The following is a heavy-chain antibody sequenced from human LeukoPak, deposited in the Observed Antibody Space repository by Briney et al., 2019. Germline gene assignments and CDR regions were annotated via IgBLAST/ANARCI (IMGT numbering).Heavy chain of an antibody. D-gene: IGHD3-22*01. J-gene: IGHJ4*02. Sequence: GGSLRLACAASGFTFSNAWMSWVRQAPGKGLEWVGRIQSKTDGGTTDYAAPVKGRFTISRDDSKNTLYLQMNSLKTEDTAVYYCTTDLNARGNYYDSSGFISTIDYWGQGTLVTVSS. CDR1: GFTFSNAW. V-gene: IGHV3-15*01. CDR2: IQSKTDGGTT. CDR3: TTDLNARGNYYDSSGFISTIDY.